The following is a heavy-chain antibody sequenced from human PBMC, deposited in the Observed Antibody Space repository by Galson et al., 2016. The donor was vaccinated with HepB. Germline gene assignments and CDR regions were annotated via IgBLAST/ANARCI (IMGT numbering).Heavy chain of an antibody. V-gene: IGHV3-48*01. J-gene: IGHJ3*01. D-gene: IGHD1-26*01. CDR3: ARDGGTQDLESAFDL. Sequence: SLRLSCAASGFTFSDYSMIWVRQAPGKGLEWISYISSFSSAIHYADSVKGRFSISRDNAKQSLSLQMNSLRAEDTAVYYCARDGGTQDLESAFDLWGQGTMVTVSP. CDR2: ISSFSSAI. CDR1: GFTFSDYS.